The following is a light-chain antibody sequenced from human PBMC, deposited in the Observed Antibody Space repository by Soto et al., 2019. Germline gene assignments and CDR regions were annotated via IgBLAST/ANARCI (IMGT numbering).Light chain of an antibody. J-gene: IGKJ1*01. CDR2: GAS. Sequence: EIVLTQSPATLSVSPGERVTLSCRASQSVDINLAWYQQKPGQAPRLLIYGASTRATDMSGTFSGRGSGTEFTLTINRLEPEDFAVYYCQQYGSSPQTFGQGTKVDIK. CDR3: QQYGSSPQT. CDR1: QSVDIN. V-gene: IGKV3-15*01.